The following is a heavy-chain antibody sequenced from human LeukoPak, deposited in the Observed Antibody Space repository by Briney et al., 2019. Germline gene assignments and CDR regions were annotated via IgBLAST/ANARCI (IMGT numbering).Heavy chain of an antibody. CDR3: ARESAAGSLSN. CDR2: IYHSGST. Sequence: SETLSLTCAASGGSISSGGYSWSWIRQPPGKGLEWIGYIYHSGSTYYNPSLKSRVTISVDRSKNQFSLKLSSVTAADTAVYYCARESAAGSLSNWGQGTLVTVSS. V-gene: IGHV4-30-2*01. CDR1: GGSISSGGYS. J-gene: IGHJ4*02. D-gene: IGHD2-15*01.